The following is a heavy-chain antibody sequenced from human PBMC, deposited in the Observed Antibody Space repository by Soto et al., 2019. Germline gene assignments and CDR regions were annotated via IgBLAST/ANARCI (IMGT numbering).Heavy chain of an antibody. CDR1: GFSLSNGKVG. CDR3: ARILFGRSVAGGYFYMDV. V-gene: IGHV2-26*01. D-gene: IGHD6-19*01. J-gene: IGHJ6*03. CDR2: IFSNDEK. Sequence: HVTLKESGPVLVRPTETLTLTCTVSGFSLSNGKVGVSWFRQPPGKALEWLAHIFSNDEKSYRPSLKSRLTLSEDTSKSQVVLNMTNVDPVDTATYYCARILFGRSVAGGYFYMDVWGKGTTVTVSS.